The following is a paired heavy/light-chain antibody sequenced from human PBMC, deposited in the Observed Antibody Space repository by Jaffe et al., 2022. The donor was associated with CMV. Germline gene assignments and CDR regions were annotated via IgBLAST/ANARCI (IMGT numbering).Light chain of an antibody. CDR3: QQYNSYWT. V-gene: IGKV1-5*03. Sequence: DIQMTQSPSTLSASVGDRVSITCRASQTIGSWLAWYQQKPGKAPKLLIYKASSLESGVPPRFSGSGSGTEFTLTISSLQPDDFATYYCQQYNSYWTFGQGTKVEIK. J-gene: IGKJ1*01. CDR1: QTIGSW. CDR2: KAS.
Heavy chain of an antibody. CDR3: ARDSGYRRSDGAYSVGAFDL. CDR2: IYSGSST. J-gene: IGHJ3*01. Sequence: EVQLVDSGGGLIQPGGSLRISCSASGFTVSSTSMTWVRQAPGKGLEWVSIIYSGSSTDYADSVKGRFTISRDNSKNTLYLQMNSLRAEDAAVYYCARDSGYRRSDGAYSVGAFDLWGQGTMVTVSS. V-gene: IGHV3-53*01. D-gene: IGHD6-13*01. CDR1: GFTVSSTS.